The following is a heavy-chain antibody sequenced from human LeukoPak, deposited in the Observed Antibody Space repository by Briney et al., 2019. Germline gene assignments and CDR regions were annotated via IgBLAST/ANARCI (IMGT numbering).Heavy chain of an antibody. CDR3: AKVKVAYTRELVDV. CDR2: ISSSSSYI. J-gene: IGHJ6*04. Sequence: PGGSLRLSCAASGFTFSTYSMNWVRQAPGKGLEWVSSISSSSSYIYYADSVKGRFTISRDNAKNTLYLQMNSLRAEGTAVYYCAKVKVAYTRELVDVWGKGTTVTVSS. V-gene: IGHV3-21*01. CDR1: GFTFSTYS. D-gene: IGHD2-15*01.